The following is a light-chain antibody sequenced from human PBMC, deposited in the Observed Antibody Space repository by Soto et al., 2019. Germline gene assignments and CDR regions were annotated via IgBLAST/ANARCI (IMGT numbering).Light chain of an antibody. CDR1: QSVTNNY. J-gene: IGKJ2*01. CDR3: HLYGSSPPYT. Sequence: EVVLAQSPGTLSLSPGESATLSCRASQSVTNNYFAWYQQKPGQAPRLLIFGSSDRATGIPDRFSGSGSGTDFTLTISRLEPEDFAEYYCHLYGSSPPYTFGQGTKLDIK. V-gene: IGKV3-20*01. CDR2: GSS.